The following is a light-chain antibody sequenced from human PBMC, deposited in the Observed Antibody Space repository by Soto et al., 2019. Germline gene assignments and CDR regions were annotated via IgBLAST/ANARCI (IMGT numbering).Light chain of an antibody. CDR1: QSVDSY. Sequence: DIVLTQSPATLSLSPGDRATLSCRASQSVDSYLAWYQQRPGQAPRLLMFDASNRATGTPTRFSGRGSGTDFTLTISSLEPEDFAVYYCQQRSTWSPTFGQGTKVEIK. CDR2: DAS. CDR3: QQRSTWSPT. J-gene: IGKJ1*01. V-gene: IGKV3-11*01.